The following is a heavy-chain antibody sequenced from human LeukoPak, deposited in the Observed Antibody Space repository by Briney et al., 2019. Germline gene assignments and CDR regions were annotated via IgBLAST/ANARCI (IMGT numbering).Heavy chain of an antibody. Sequence: GGSLRLSCAASGFSFSSDWMSWVRQAPGKGLEWVANIRRDGSQKYYVDSVKGRFTISRDNADNSLYLHMDSLRAEDTAVYYCARPLMGGGNSPFDSWGQGTLVTVSS. CDR2: IRRDGSQK. CDR3: ARPLMGGGNSPFDS. V-gene: IGHV3-7*05. CDR1: GFSFSSDW. D-gene: IGHD4-23*01. J-gene: IGHJ4*02.